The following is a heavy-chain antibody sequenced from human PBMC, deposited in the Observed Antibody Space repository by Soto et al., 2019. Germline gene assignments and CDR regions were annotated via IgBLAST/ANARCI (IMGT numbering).Heavy chain of an antibody. Sequence: GGSLSLSCAASGFTFSSYAMHWVRQAPGKGLEWVAVISYDGSNKYYADSVKGRFTISRDNSKNTLYLQMNSLRAEDTAVYYCERDANYYDSRGPVLYWGQGTLVPVSS. CDR3: ERDANYYDSRGPVLY. CDR1: GFTFSSYA. D-gene: IGHD3-22*01. CDR2: ISYDGSNK. J-gene: IGHJ4*02. V-gene: IGHV3-30-3*01.